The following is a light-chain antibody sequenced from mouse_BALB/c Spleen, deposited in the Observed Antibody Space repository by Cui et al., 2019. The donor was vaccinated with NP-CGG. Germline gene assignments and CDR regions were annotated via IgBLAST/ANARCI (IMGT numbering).Light chain of an antibody. CDR3: ALWYSNHWV. CDR2: GTN. Sequence: AVVAQEPALTTSPGETVTLTCRSSTGAVTTSNYANWVQEKPDHLFTGLIGGTNNRPPGVPARFSGSLIGDKAALTITGAQTEDEAIYFCALWYSNHWVFGGGTKLTAL. J-gene: IGLJ1*01. V-gene: IGLV1*01. CDR1: TGAVTTSNY.